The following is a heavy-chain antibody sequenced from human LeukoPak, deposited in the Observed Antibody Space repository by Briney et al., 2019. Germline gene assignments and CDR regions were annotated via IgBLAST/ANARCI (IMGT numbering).Heavy chain of an antibody. D-gene: IGHD3-22*01. J-gene: IGHJ4*02. CDR3: AKRSSGYSFDY. Sequence: PGGSLGLSCAASGFTFSSNAMSWVRQAPGKGLEWLSAISGNGGSTYYADSVMGRFTISRDNSKNTLYLQMNSLRAEDTAVYYCAKRSSGYSFDYWGQGTLVTVSS. CDR2: ISGNGGST. V-gene: IGHV3-23*01. CDR1: GFTFSSNA.